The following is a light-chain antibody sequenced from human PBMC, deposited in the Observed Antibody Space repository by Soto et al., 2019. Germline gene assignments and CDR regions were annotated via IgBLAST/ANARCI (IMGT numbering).Light chain of an antibody. J-gene: IGKJ3*01. CDR1: QSVSSY. CDR2: DAS. Sequence: EVVLTQSPATLSLSPGERATLSCRASQSVSSYLAWYQQKPGQTPRLLIYDASNRATGIPARFSGSGSGTDFHLTISSLEPEDFSFYFCQQRGNWPPTFGPGTKVDI. V-gene: IGKV3-11*01. CDR3: QQRGNWPPT.